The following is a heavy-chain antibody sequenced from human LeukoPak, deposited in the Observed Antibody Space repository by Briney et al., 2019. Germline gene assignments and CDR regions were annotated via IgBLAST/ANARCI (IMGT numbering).Heavy chain of an antibody. D-gene: IGHD7-27*01. Sequence: GGSLRLSCAASGFTFSSYAMNWVRQAPGKGLEWVSGISGSGGSISYADSVKGRFTISRDNSKNTLFLQMSGLRAEDTAIYYCAKGTGDTAYYFDFWGQGVLVTVSS. CDR2: ISGSGGSI. CDR1: GFTFSSYA. CDR3: AKGTGDTAYYFDF. V-gene: IGHV3-23*01. J-gene: IGHJ4*02.